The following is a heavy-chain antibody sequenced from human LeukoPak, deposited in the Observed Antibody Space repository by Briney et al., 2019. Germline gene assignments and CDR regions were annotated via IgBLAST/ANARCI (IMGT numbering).Heavy chain of an antibody. CDR2: IYYSGST. CDR3: ASYYGDYGFDY. Sequence: PSETLSLTCAVYGGSFSGYYWSWIRRPPGKGLEWIGYIYYSGSTNYNPSLKSRVTISVDTSKNQFSLKLSSVTAADTAVYYCASYYGDYGFDYWGQGTLVTVSS. J-gene: IGHJ4*02. CDR1: GGSFSGYY. D-gene: IGHD4-17*01. V-gene: IGHV4-59*01.